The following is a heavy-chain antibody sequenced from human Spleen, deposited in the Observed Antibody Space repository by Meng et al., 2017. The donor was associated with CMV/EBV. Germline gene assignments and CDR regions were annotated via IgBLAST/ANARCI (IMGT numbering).Heavy chain of an antibody. J-gene: IGHJ5*02. CDR2: ITPQSEGT. V-gene: IGHV1-2*02. CDR1: GYTLIDYV. Sequence: ASGYTLIDYVVHVIEQAPRQGLEWMGWITPQSEGTPSSHHFQDRFPMTRDRALNTAYMELTRLTSDDTAVYYCAKDGQIYGDNWFDTWGQGTLVTVSS. CDR3: AKDGQIYGDNWFDT. D-gene: IGHD3-3*01.